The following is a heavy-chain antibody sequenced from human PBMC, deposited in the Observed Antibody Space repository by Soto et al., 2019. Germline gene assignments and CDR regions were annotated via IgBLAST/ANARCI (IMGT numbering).Heavy chain of an antibody. CDR3: AIRYGSAFDI. Sequence: QVQLQESGPGLVKPSETLSLTCTVSGGSISSYYWSWIRQPPGKGLEWIGYIYYSGSTNYNPSLKSRVTISVDTSKNQFSLKLSSVTAAETAVYYCAIRYGSAFDILGQGRMVTVAS. CDR1: GGSISSYY. CDR2: IYYSGST. J-gene: IGHJ3*02. D-gene: IGHD3-10*01. V-gene: IGHV4-59*01.